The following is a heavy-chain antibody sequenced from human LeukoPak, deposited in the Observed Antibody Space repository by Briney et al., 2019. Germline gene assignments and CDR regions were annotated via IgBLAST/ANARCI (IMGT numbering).Heavy chain of an antibody. D-gene: IGHD6-13*01. CDR2: IYYSGST. V-gene: IGHV4-39*01. CDR3: ARHLGSSWYFSFDP. Sequence: SETLSLTCTVSGGSISSSSYYWGWIRQPPGKGLEWIGSIYYSGSTYYNPSLKSRVTISVDTSMTQFPLRLRSVTAADTAVYYCARHLGSSWYFSFDPWGQGTLVTVSS. CDR1: GGSISSSSYY. J-gene: IGHJ5*02.